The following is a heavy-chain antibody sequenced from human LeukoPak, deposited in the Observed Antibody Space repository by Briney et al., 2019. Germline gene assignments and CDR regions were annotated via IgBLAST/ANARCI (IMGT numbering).Heavy chain of an antibody. CDR2: IYYSGST. CDR3: ARDKRDSGYDYQDAFDI. Sequence: PSETLSLTCTVSGGSISSGGYYWSWIRQHPGKGLEWIGYIYYSGSTYYNPSLKSRVTISVDTSKNQFSLKLSSVTAADTAVYYCARDKRDSGYDYQDAFDIWGQGTMVTVSS. V-gene: IGHV4-31*03. J-gene: IGHJ3*02. D-gene: IGHD5-12*01. CDR1: GGSISSGGYY.